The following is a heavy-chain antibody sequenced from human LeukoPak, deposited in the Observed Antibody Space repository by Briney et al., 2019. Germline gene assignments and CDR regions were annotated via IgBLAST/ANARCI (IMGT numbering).Heavy chain of an antibody. V-gene: IGHV3-66*01. CDR3: ARDPSSTYYYDSSGYPFDY. CDR1: GFTVSSNY. J-gene: IGHJ4*02. CDR2: IYSGGST. D-gene: IGHD3-22*01. Sequence: GGSLRLSCAASGFTVSSNYMSWVRQAPGKGLEWVSVIYSGGSTYYADSVKGRFTISRDNAKNSLYLQMSSLRAEDTAVYYCARDPSSTYYYDSSGYPFDYWGQGTLVTVSS.